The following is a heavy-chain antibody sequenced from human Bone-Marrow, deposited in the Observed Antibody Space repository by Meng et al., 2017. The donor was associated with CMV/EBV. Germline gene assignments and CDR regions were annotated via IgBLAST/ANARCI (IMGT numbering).Heavy chain of an antibody. D-gene: IGHD4-17*01. Sequence: ESLKISCAASGFTFSSYSMNWVRQAPGMGLEWVTSISSTSSYIYYADSVKGRFAISRDNAKNSLYLQMDSLRAEETAVYYCARYYYGGYGAFYYWGQGTLVTVSS. CDR3: ARYYYGGYGAFYY. CDR1: GFTFSSYS. CDR2: ISSTSSYI. V-gene: IGHV3-21*01. J-gene: IGHJ4*02.